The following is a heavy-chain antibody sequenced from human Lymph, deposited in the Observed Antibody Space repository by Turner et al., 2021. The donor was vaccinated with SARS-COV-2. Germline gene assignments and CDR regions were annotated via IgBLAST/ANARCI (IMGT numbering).Heavy chain of an antibody. V-gene: IGHV3-30-3*01. CDR1: GFNFSTYA. CDR2: ISYDGSNK. Sequence: QVQLVESGGGVVQPGRSLRLSCAASGFNFSTYAMYWVRQAPGKGLEWVAVISYDGSNKYYADSVKGRFTISRDNSKNTLFLQVNSLRAEDTAVYYCARPKSGSYWSHFDYWGQGTLVTVSS. D-gene: IGHD1-26*01. CDR3: ARPKSGSYWSHFDY. J-gene: IGHJ4*02.